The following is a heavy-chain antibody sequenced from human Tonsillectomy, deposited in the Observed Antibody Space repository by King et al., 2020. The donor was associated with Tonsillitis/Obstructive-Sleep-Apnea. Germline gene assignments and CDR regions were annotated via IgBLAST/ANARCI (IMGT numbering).Heavy chain of an antibody. CDR2: IYDSGST. CDR1: SGSISSYY. Sequence: QLQESGPGLVKPSETLSLTCTVSSGSISSYYWSWIRQPPGKGLEWIGYIYDSGSTNCNPSLKSRVTISVDTSKSQFSLKLTSVTAADTAVYYCARDMVLEAGGDAFDIWGQGTMVIVSS. D-gene: IGHD2-8*01. CDR3: ARDMVLEAGGDAFDI. V-gene: IGHV4-59*01. J-gene: IGHJ3*02.